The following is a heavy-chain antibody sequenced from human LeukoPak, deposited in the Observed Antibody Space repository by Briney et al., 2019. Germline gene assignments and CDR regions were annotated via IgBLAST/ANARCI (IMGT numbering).Heavy chain of an antibody. CDR1: GGSISSGSFY. D-gene: IGHD3-3*01. Sequence: SQTLSLTCTVSGGSISSGSFYWSWIRQSAGKGLVWIGRIYTSESTNYNPSLKSRVTISVDTSKNQFSLKLSSVTAAASAVYYCARGHYVFWSGYYMETYPIWFDPWGEGT. CDR3: ARGHYVFWSGYYMETYPIWFDP. J-gene: IGHJ5*02. CDR2: IYTSEST. V-gene: IGHV4-61*02.